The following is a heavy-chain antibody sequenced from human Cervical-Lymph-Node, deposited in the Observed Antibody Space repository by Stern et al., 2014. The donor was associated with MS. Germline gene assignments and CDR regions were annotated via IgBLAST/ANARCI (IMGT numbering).Heavy chain of an antibody. Sequence: VQLVQSGPEVKKPGSSVKVSCKASGGSFNTHAITWVRQAPGQGPEWMGGTIPMFASTNIAQRFQGRVTITADESTNTAYMEMRSLRTEDTAVYYCARDRNGEGVMAYWGQGTLVTVSS. J-gene: IGHJ4*02. CDR2: TIPMFAST. CDR3: ARDRNGEGVMAY. D-gene: IGHD3-16*01. CDR1: GGSFNTHA. V-gene: IGHV1-69*01.